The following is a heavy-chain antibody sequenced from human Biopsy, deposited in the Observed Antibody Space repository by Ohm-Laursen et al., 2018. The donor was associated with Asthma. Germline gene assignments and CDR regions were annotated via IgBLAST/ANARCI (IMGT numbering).Heavy chain of an antibody. CDR1: GGTFGRYA. Sequence: SSVKVSCKASGGTFGRYAISWVRQAPGQGLEWMGGIIPIFGTANYAQKFQGRVTITADESTSTAYMELSSLRSEDTAVYYCARHPYVDGSDNYYYRGNDYYLGMDVWGQGTTVTVSS. CDR3: ARHPYVDGSDNYYYRGNDYYLGMDV. J-gene: IGHJ6*02. D-gene: IGHD3-10*01. V-gene: IGHV1-69*01. CDR2: IIPIFGTA.